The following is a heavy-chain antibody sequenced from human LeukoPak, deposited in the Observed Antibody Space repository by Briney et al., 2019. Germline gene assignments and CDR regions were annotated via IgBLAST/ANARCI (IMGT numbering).Heavy chain of an antibody. V-gene: IGHV4-34*01. CDR3: ARATRGGWSSSPFDY. D-gene: IGHD6-19*01. J-gene: IGHJ4*02. CDR2: INHSGST. Sequence: PSETLSLTCAVYGGSFSGYYWSWLRQPPGKGLEWIGEINHSGSTNYNPSLKSRVTISVDTSKNQFSLKLSSVTAADTAVYYCARATRGGWSSSPFDYWGQGTLVTVSS. CDR1: GGSFSGYY.